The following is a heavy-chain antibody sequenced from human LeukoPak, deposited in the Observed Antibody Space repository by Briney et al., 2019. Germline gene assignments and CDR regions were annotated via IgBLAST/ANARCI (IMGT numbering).Heavy chain of an antibody. D-gene: IGHD2-15*01. CDR1: GGSINNYY. V-gene: IGHV4-4*07. CDR3: ARGRYCSADICSGGDAFDI. J-gene: IGHJ3*02. CDR2: IYTRGST. Sequence: SETLSHTCTVSGGSINNYYWSWIRQPAGKGLEWIGRIYTRGSTNYNPSLKSRVTMSVDTSRNQFSLKLSSVTAADTAVYYCARGRYCSADICSGGDAFDIWGQGTMVSVSS.